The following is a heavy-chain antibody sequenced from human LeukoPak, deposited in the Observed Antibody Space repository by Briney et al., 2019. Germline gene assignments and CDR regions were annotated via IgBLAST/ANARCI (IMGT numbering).Heavy chain of an antibody. Sequence: TAGGSLRLSCAASGFTFSTYAMNWVRQAPGKGLEWVSSISGSSSYIYYADSLKGRFTISRDSAKNSLFLQMNSLRADDTAVYYCARTSSLTPTPSFDYWGQGALVTVSS. J-gene: IGHJ4*02. CDR1: GFTFSTYA. CDR2: ISGSSSYI. D-gene: IGHD2-15*01. CDR3: ARTSSLTPTPSFDY. V-gene: IGHV3-21*01.